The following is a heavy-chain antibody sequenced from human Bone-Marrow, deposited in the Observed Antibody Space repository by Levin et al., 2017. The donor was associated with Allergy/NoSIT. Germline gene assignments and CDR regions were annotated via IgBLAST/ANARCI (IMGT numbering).Heavy chain of an antibody. D-gene: IGHD2-15*01. Sequence: GESLKISCAASGFTFSSYWMSWVRQAPGKGLEWVSNIKQDGSEKSYVDSVKGRFTISRDNAQNLLYLQMDSLRAEDTAVYYCAGSRRAYCSGGSCNPGFFDYWGQGTLVTVSS. CDR3: AGSRRAYCSGGSCNPGFFDY. CDR2: IKQDGSEK. V-gene: IGHV3-7*01. CDR1: GFTFSSYW. J-gene: IGHJ4*02.